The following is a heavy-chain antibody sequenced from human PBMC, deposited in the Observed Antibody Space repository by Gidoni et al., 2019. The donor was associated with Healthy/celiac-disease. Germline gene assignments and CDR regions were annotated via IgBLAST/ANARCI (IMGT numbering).Heavy chain of an antibody. V-gene: IGHV4-61*01. CDR2: IYYSGST. J-gene: IGHJ4*02. CDR1: GGSVSSGSYY. D-gene: IGHD1-26*01. Sequence: QVQLQESGPGLVKPSEPLSLTCPVSGGSVSSGSYYWSWIRQPPGKGLEWIGYIYYSGSTNYNPSLKSRVTISVDTSKNQFSLKLSSVTAADTDVYYCARDKSGSFDYWGQGTLVTVSS. CDR3: ARDKSGSFDY.